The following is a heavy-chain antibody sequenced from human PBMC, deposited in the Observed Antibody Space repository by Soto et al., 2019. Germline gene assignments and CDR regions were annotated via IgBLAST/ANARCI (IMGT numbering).Heavy chain of an antibody. V-gene: IGHV3-30-3*01. D-gene: IGHD5-12*01. CDR3: ARDVSGYGFSDY. CDR2: ISYDGSNK. J-gene: IGHJ4*02. Sequence: GRSLRLSGAASGFTFSRYAMHWVHQAPGKGLEWVAVISYDGSNKYYADSVKGRFTISRDNSKNTLYLQMNSLRAEDTAVYYCARDVSGYGFSDYSGQGTLVTVSS. CDR1: GFTFSRYA.